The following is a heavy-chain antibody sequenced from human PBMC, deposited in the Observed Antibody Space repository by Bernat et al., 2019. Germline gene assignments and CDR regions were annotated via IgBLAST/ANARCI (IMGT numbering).Heavy chain of an antibody. V-gene: IGHV3-30-3*01. CDR2: ISYDGSNK. Sequence: QVQLVESGGGVVQPGRSLRLSCAASGFTFSSYAMHWVRQAPGKGLEWVAVISYDGSNKYYADSVKGRFTISRDNSKNTLYLQMNSLRAEDTAVYYCAKGRGYYDILTGYYTPQWYFDYWGQGTLVTVSS. J-gene: IGHJ4*02. CDR3: AKGRGYYDILTGYYTPQWYFDY. D-gene: IGHD3-9*01. CDR1: GFTFSSYA.